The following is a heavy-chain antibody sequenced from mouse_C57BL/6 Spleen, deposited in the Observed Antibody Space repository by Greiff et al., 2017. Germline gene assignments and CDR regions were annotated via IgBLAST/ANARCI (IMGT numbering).Heavy chain of an antibody. Sequence: VQLKESGPGLVKPSQSLSLTCSVTGYSITSGYYWNWIRQFPGNKLEWMGYISYDGSNNYNPSLKNRISITRDTSKNQFFLKLNSVTTEDTATFYCADGLYAMDYWGQGTSATVSS. CDR3: ADGLYAMDY. CDR1: GYSITSGYY. J-gene: IGHJ4*01. D-gene: IGHD2-3*01. CDR2: ISYDGSN. V-gene: IGHV3-6*01.